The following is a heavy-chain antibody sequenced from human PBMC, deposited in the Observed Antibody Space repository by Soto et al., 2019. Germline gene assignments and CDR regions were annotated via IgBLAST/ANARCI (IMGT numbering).Heavy chain of an antibody. Sequence: PVGSLRLSCAASGFPFSSYVFHWVRQAPGKGLEWVAVVSFDGTNNYYAESVRGRFTISRDNSKNTVYLQMNSLRVEDTAVYYCARDHGYSSSWYYFDYWGQGALVTVSS. D-gene: IGHD6-13*01. CDR3: ARDHGYSSSWYYFDY. CDR2: VSFDGTNN. CDR1: GFPFSSYV. V-gene: IGHV3-30*03. J-gene: IGHJ4*02.